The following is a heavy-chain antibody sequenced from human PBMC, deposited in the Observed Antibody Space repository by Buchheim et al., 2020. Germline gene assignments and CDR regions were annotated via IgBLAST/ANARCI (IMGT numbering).Heavy chain of an antibody. CDR2: IKQDGSEK. D-gene: IGHD3-3*01. Sequence: EVQLVESGGGLVQPGGSLRLSCAASGFTFSSYWMSWVRQAPGKGLEWVANIKQDGSEKYYVDSVKGRFTISRDNAKNSLYLQMNSLRAEDTAVYYCARDSDYDFWSGYYALYMDVWGKGTT. J-gene: IGHJ6*03. CDR1: GFTFSSYW. CDR3: ARDSDYDFWSGYYALYMDV. V-gene: IGHV3-7*01.